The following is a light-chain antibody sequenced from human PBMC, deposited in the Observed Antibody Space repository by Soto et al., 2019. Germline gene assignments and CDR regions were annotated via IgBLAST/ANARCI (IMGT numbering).Light chain of an antibody. CDR3: TSYTTTSTGV. J-gene: IGLJ3*02. V-gene: IGLV2-14*01. CDR1: YSDVGGYNY. Sequence: QSALTQPASVSGSPGQSIIISCTGTYSDVGGYNYVSWYQQHPGKAPKLIIYDVSTRPSGVSSRFSGSKSGNTASLTLSGLQAEDEADYYCTSYTTTSTGVFGGGTKLTVL. CDR2: DVS.